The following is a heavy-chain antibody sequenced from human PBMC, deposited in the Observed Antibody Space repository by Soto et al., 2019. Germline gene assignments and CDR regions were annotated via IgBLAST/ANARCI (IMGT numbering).Heavy chain of an antibody. CDR2: MNPNSGNT. CDR3: ARHLASAYSDSGSSFDY. V-gene: IGHV1-8*01. J-gene: IGHJ4*02. D-gene: IGHD3-10*01. Sequence: ASVKVSCKASGYTFTSYDINWVRQATGQGLEWMGWMNPNSGNTGYAQKFQGRVTMTRNTSISTAYMELSSLRSEDTAVYYCARHLASAYSDSGSSFDYWGQGTLVTVSS. CDR1: GYTFTSYD.